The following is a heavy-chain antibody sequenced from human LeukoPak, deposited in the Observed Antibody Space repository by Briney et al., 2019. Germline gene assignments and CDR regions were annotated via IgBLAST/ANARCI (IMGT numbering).Heavy chain of an antibody. Sequence: PSETLSLTCSVSGVSMNSDYLNWIRQPPGKGLEWIGFISGSGSTNYNPSLMSRVTMSLETSKRQFSLKLRSVTAADTAVYYCVVSPNQDFYDYWGQGTLVTVSS. CDR3: VVSPNQDFYDY. CDR2: ISGSGST. CDR1: GVSMNSDY. J-gene: IGHJ4*02. V-gene: IGHV4-4*09.